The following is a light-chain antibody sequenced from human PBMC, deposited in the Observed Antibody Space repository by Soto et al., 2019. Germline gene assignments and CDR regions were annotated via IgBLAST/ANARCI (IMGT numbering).Light chain of an antibody. J-gene: IGLJ1*01. CDR1: SSNIENNY. CDR2: RNI. CDR3: AAWDDSLRGHV. V-gene: IGLV1-47*01. Sequence: QSVLTQPPSASGTPGQRVTISCSGSSSNIENNYVSWYQQLPGTAPKLLTYRNIQRPSGVPDRFSGSKSGTSASLAISGLRSEDEADYYCAAWDDSLRGHVFRTGTKVTVL.